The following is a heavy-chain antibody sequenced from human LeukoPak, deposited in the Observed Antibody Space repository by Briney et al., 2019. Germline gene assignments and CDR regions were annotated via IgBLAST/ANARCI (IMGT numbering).Heavy chain of an antibody. CDR3: ARGPEIWFGELRLDS. CDR1: GFTFSRCA. V-gene: IGHV3-23*01. CDR2: ISGRGDQT. J-gene: IGHJ4*02. D-gene: IGHD3-10*01. Sequence: GGSLRLSCAASGFTFSRCAMSWVRQAPGKGLEWVSAISGRGDQTYYADSVKGRFTVSRDNSKNTLFLQMNTLRAEDTAIYYCARGPEIWFGELRLDSWGQGNLVTVSS.